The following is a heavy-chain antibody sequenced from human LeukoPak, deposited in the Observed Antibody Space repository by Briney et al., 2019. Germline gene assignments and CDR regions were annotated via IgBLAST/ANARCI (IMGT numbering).Heavy chain of an antibody. D-gene: IGHD6-25*01. CDR3: ARDQPLRLRQLYYYYMDV. V-gene: IGHV3-74*01. CDR1: GFTFSSYW. CDR2: INSDGSST. Sequence: GGSLRLSCAASGFTFSSYWMHWVRQAPGKGLVWVSRINSDGSSTSYADSVKGRFTISRDNAKNTLYLQMNSLRAEDTAVYYCARDQPLRLRQLYYYYMDVWAKGTTVTVSS. J-gene: IGHJ6*03.